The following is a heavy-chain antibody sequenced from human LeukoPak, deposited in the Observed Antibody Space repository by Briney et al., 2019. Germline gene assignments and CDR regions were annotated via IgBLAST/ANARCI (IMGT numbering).Heavy chain of an antibody. CDR3: ARIAVAGTGEFDY. V-gene: IGHV3-21*01. J-gene: IGHJ4*02. CDR1: GFTFSNYG. CDR2: ISSRSSDM. Sequence: PGGSLRLSCAASGFTFSNYGMNWVRQAPGKGPEWVSSISSRSSDMYYADSVKGRFTISRDNAKNSLYLQMNSLRAEDTVVYYCARIAVAGTGEFDYWGQGTLVTVSS. D-gene: IGHD6-19*01.